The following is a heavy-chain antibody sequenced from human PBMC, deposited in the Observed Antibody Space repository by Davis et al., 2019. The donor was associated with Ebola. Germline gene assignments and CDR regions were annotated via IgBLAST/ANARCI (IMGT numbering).Heavy chain of an antibody. CDR2: ISTSGSTI. J-gene: IGHJ4*02. V-gene: IGHV3-48*03. Sequence: PGGSLRLSCAASGFTFRSYEMNWVRQAPGKGLEWVSYISTSGSTIYYADSVKGRFTISRDKVKNSLYLQMNSLRAEDTAVYYCARARIVATRAYFDYWGQGTLVTVSS. CDR3: ARARIVATRAYFDY. D-gene: IGHD5-12*01. CDR1: GFTFRSYE.